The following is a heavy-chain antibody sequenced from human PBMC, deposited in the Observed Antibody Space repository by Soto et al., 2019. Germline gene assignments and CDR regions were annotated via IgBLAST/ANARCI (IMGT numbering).Heavy chain of an antibody. CDR3: AALDGALDY. D-gene: IGHD3-10*01. CDR2: IFHTGNT. J-gene: IGHJ4*02. V-gene: IGHV4-59*01. Sequence: SETLSLTCTVSGDSFSSYYWTWIRQPPGKRLEWVAYIFHTGNTNYDPSLKSRVTISVDTSKNQFSLKLRPVTPADTAVYYCAALDGALDYWGPGTLVTVS. CDR1: GDSFSSYY.